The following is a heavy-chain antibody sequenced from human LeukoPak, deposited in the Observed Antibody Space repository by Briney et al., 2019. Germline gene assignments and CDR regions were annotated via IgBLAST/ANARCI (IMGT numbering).Heavy chain of an antibody. V-gene: IGHV3-53*01. D-gene: IGHD3-22*01. Sequence: SGGSLRLSCAASGSTVSGKYMSWVRQAPGKGLEWVSVIYSGGSTYYADSVKGRFTISRDNSKNTLYLQVNSLRAEDTAVYYCARESGYYDSGGYFDYWGQGTLVTVSS. CDR2: IYSGGST. CDR1: GSTVSGKY. J-gene: IGHJ4*02. CDR3: ARESGYYDSGGYFDY.